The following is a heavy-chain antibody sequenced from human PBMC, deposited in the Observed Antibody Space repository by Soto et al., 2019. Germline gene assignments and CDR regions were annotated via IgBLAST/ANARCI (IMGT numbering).Heavy chain of an antibody. CDR3: AKDRVGGTFYTPLAF. CDR2: ITYDGSFQ. V-gene: IGHV3-30*18. D-gene: IGHD1-7*01. Sequence: PGGSLRLSCQSSGFNFGNYGMHCVRHAPGKWLEWVAVITYDGSFQYYADSVKGRFTISRDNSKNTLSLHLNTLKPEDTAVYHCAKDRVGGTFYTPLAFWGQGTLVTVSS. CDR1: GFNFGNYG. J-gene: IGHJ4*02.